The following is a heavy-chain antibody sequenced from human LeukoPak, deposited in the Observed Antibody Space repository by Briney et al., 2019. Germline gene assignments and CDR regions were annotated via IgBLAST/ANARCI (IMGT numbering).Heavy chain of an antibody. J-gene: IGHJ3*02. Sequence: GGSLRLSCAASGFTFSSYAMHWVRQAPGKGLEWVAFISYDGTNKFYADSVKGRFTISRDNSKNTLYLQVNSLRAEDTAVYYCAREGYSSGWYLFGAFDIWGQGTMVTVSS. V-gene: IGHV3-30-3*01. D-gene: IGHD6-19*01. CDR3: AREGYSSGWYLFGAFDI. CDR1: GFTFSSYA. CDR2: ISYDGTNK.